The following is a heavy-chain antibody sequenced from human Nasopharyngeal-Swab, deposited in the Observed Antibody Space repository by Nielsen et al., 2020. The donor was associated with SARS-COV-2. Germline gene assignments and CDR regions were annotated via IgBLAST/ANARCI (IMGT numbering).Heavy chain of an antibody. Sequence: ASVKVSCKASGYTFTSYGISWVRQAPGQGLEWMGWISAYNGNTNYAQKLQGRVTMTTDTSMSTAYMELRSLRSDDTAVYYCARDRVVVVTGSSSDYYYYSMDVWGQGTTVTVSS. J-gene: IGHJ6*02. V-gene: IGHV1-18*01. CDR2: ISAYNGNT. CDR1: GYTFTSYG. CDR3: ARDRVVVVTGSSSDYYYYSMDV. D-gene: IGHD2-21*02.